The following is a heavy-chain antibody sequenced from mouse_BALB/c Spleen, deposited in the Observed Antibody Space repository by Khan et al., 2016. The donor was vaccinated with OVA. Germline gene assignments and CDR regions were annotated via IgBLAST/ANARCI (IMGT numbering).Heavy chain of an antibody. CDR3: ATYGNYENYWYFDV. Sequence: VKLLESGPGLVAPSQSLSITCTVSGFSLTSYGVSWVRQPPGKGLEWLGVIWGDGSTNHHSALISRLSISKDNSKSQVFLKLNSLQTDDTATYYCATYGNYENYWYFDVWGAGTTVTVSS. CDR2: IWGDGST. D-gene: IGHD2-1*01. CDR1: GFSLTSYG. V-gene: IGHV2-3*01. J-gene: IGHJ1*01.